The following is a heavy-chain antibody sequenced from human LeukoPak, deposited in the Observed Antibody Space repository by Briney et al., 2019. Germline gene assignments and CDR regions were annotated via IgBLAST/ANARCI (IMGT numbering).Heavy chain of an antibody. Sequence: GRSLRLSCAASGFTFSSYAMHWVRQASGKGLEWVAVISYDGSNKYYADSVKGRFTISRDNSKNTLYLQMNSLRAEDTAVYYCARAEGEYDYWGQGTLVTVSS. CDR3: ARAEGEYDY. D-gene: IGHD3-16*01. V-gene: IGHV3-30-3*01. CDR1: GFTFSSYA. J-gene: IGHJ4*02. CDR2: ISYDGSNK.